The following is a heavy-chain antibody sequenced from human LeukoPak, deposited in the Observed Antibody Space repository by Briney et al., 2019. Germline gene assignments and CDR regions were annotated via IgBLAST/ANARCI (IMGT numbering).Heavy chain of an antibody. V-gene: IGHV3-20*04. D-gene: IGHD5-18*01. Sequence: GGSLRLSCAASGFTFSSYAMSWVRQAPGKGLEWVSGINWNGGSTGYADSVKGRFTISRDNAKNSLYLQMNSLRAEDTAVYYCAKDDSYGSYFDYWGQGTLVTVSS. CDR1: GFTFSSYA. CDR3: AKDDSYGSYFDY. CDR2: INWNGGST. J-gene: IGHJ4*02.